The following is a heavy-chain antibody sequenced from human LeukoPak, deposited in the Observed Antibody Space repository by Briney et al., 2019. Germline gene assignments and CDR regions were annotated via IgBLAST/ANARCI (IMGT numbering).Heavy chain of an antibody. V-gene: IGHV1-18*01. CDR2: ISAYNGNT. CDR1: GYTFTSYG. D-gene: IGHD2-2*01. CDR3: ARGKIVVVPAADNWFDP. J-gene: IGHJ5*02. Sequence: ASVKVSCKASGYTFTSYGISWVRQAPGQGLESMGRISAYNGNTDYAQKLQGRVTMTTDTSTSTAYMELRSLRSDDTALYYCARGKIVVVPAADNWFDPWGQGTLVTVSS.